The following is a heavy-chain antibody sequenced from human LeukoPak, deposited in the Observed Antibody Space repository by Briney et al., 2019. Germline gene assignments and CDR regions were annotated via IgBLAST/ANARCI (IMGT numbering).Heavy chain of an antibody. J-gene: IGHJ4*02. CDR2: INPSGGST. V-gene: IGHV1-46*01. CDR3: ARSHVANGLVVPAAIPPQAFDY. CDR1: GYTFTSYY. D-gene: IGHD2-2*01. Sequence: GASVKVSCKASGYTFTSYYMHWVRQAPAQGLEWMGIINPSGGSTSYAQKFQGRVTMTRDTSTSTVYMELSSLRSEDTAVYYCARSHVANGLVVPAAIPPQAFDYWGQGTLVTVSS.